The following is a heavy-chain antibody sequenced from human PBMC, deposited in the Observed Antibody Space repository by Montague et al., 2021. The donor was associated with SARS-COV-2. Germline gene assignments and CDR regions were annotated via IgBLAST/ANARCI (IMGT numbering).Heavy chain of an antibody. CDR1: GGSVNSGGYY. Sequence: SETLSLTCTVSGGSVNSGGYYWSWIRQPPGKGLEWIGNIYYSGTTNYNPSLKSRVSISVDTSKNQFSLKLSSVTAADTAVYYCARDRTADGYDDYETAGYSYYYGMDVWGQGTTVTVSS. D-gene: IGHD4-17*01. J-gene: IGHJ6*02. CDR2: IYYSGTT. CDR3: ARDRTADGYDDYETAGYSYYYGMDV. V-gene: IGHV4-61*08.